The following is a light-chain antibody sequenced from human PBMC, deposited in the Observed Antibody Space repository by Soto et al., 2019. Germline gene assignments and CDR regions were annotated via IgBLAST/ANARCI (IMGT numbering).Light chain of an antibody. CDR2: DAA. CDR1: QSVSSY. V-gene: IGKV3-11*01. CDR3: QQRSNWFLFT. J-gene: IGKJ3*01. Sequence: EIVLTQSPATLSLSPGERATLSCRASQSVSSYFACYQQKPGQAPRLLIYDAANRATGIPARFSGSGSGTDFTLTISSLEPEDFAVYYCQQRSNWFLFTFGPGTKVDIK.